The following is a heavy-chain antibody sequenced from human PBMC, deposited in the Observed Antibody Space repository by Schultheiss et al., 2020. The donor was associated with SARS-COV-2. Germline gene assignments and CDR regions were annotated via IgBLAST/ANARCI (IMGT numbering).Heavy chain of an antibody. V-gene: IGHV4-39*07. CDR1: GGSVSSGSYY. CDR3: ARKDGSSWYHQSSLYYYYMDV. Sequence: SETLSLTCTVSGGSVSSGSYYWSWIRQPPGKGLEWIGEIYHSGSTNYNPSLKSQVTISVDKSKNQFSLKLSSVTAADTAVYYCARKDGSSWYHQSSLYYYYMDVWGKGTTVTVSS. J-gene: IGHJ6*03. CDR2: IYHSGST. D-gene: IGHD6-13*01.